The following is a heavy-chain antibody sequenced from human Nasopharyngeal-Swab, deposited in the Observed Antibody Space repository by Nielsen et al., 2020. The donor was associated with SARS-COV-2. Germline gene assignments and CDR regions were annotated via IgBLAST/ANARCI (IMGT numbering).Heavy chain of an antibody. CDR3: ARGLSGIVPSPILGLGPYYYYYYMDV. CDR1: VGSFSPDY. J-gene: IGHJ6*03. D-gene: IGHD7-27*01. CDR2: INHSGST. Sequence: SETLSLTCAVYVGSFSPDYWGWIRQPPLRGLECIGDINHSGSTNYHPSLKSRVTISVDPSKNQFSLRLSSVTAADTAVYYCARGLSGIVPSPILGLGPYYYYYYMDVWGKGTTVTVSS. V-gene: IGHV4-34*01.